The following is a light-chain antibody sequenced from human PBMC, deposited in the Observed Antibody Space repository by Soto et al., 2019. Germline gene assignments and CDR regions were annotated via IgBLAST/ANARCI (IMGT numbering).Light chain of an antibody. Sequence: DLQMTQSPSSLSASVGDRITITCRASQTLGDYLNWYQQKPGMAPKLLIYRTSTVQDGVPSRFSGSGSGTQFTLTVNGLRPEDFATYFCQQGQATPYTFGQGTILDIK. CDR1: QTLGDY. V-gene: IGKV1-39*01. J-gene: IGKJ2*01. CDR3: QQGQATPYT. CDR2: RTS.